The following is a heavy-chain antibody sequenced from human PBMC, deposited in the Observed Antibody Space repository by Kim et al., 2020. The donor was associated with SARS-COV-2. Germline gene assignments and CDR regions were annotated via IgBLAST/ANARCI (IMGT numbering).Heavy chain of an antibody. J-gene: IGHJ6*02. CDR2: IYHSGST. CDR1: GGSISSSNW. Sequence: SETLSLTCAVSGGSISSSNWWSWVRQPPGKGLEWIGEIYHSGSTNYNPSLKSRVTISVDKSKNQFSLKLSSVTAADTAVYYCARGKLNSSGWYTPRDYGMDVWGQGTTVTVSS. V-gene: IGHV4-4*02. D-gene: IGHD6-19*01. CDR3: ARGKLNSSGWYTPRDYGMDV.